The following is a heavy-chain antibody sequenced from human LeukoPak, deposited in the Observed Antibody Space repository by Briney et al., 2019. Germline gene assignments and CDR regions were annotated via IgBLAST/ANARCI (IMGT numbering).Heavy chain of an antibody. CDR2: INPNSGGT. D-gene: IGHD2-15*01. J-gene: IGHJ4*02. CDR3: ARGRHCSGGSCYLDY. CDR1: GYTFTGYY. V-gene: IGHV1-2*02. Sequence: ASVKVSCKASGYTFTGYYMQWVRQAPGQGLEWMGWINPNSGGTNYAQKFQGRITMTRDTFISTVYMELSRLTSDDTAVYYCARGRHCSGGSCYLDYWGQGTLVTVS.